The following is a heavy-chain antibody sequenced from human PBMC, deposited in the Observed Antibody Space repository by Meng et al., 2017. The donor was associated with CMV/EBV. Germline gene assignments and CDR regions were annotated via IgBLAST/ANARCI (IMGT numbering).Heavy chain of an antibody. V-gene: IGHV3-7*01. CDR3: AREFRNGSYLRHWYFDL. J-gene: IGHJ2*01. Sequence: GGSLRLSCAASGFTFSSYEMNWVRQAPGKGLEWVANIKQDGSEKYYVDSVKGRFTISRDNAKNSLYLQMNSLRAEDTAVYYCAREFRNGSYLRHWYFDLWGRGTLVTVSS. CDR1: GFTFSSYE. D-gene: IGHD1-26*01. CDR2: IKQDGSEK.